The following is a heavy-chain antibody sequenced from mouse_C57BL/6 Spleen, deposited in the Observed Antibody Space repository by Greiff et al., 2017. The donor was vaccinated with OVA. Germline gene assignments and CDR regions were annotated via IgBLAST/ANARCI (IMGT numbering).Heavy chain of an antibody. J-gene: IGHJ2*01. CDR3: ARRDYYGSSYDY. CDR2: LSSGSSTI. CDR1: GFTFSDYG. D-gene: IGHD1-1*01. V-gene: IGHV5-17*01. Sequence: DVKLVESGGGLVKPGGSLKLSCAASGFTFSDYGMHWVRQAPEKGLEWVAYLSSGSSTIYSAETVKGRFPISRDNAKNTLFLQMTSLRSENTAMYYCARRDYYGSSYDYWGQGTTLTVSS.